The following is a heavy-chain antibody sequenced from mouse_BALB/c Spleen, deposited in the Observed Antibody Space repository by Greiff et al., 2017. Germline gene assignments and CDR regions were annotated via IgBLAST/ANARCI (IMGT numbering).Heavy chain of an antibody. V-gene: IGHV4-1*02. CDR2: INPDSSTI. CDR1: GFDFSRYW. CDR3: ARQGYGNSYAMDY. Sequence: EVKLMESGGGLVQPGGSLKLSCAASGFDFSRYWMSWVRQAPGKGLEWIGEINPDSSTINYTPSLKDKFIISRDNAKNTLYLQMSKVRSEDTALYYCARQGYGNSYAMDYWGQGTSVTVSS. D-gene: IGHD2-10*02. J-gene: IGHJ4*01.